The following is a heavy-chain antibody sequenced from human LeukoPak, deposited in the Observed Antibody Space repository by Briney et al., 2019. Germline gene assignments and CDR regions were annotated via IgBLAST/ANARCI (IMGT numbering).Heavy chain of an antibody. J-gene: IGHJ4*02. V-gene: IGHV4-34*01. D-gene: IGHD6-13*01. CDR3: ARHRGIDIDY. Sequence: SETLSLTCAVYGGSFSGYYWSWIRQPPGKGLEWIGEINHSGSTNYNPSLKSRVTISVDTSKNQFSLKLSSVTAADTAVYYCARHRGIDIDYWGQGTLVTVSS. CDR2: INHSGST. CDR1: GGSFSGYY.